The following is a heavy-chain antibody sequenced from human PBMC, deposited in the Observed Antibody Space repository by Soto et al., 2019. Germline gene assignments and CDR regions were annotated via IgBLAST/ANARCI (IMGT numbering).Heavy chain of an antibody. V-gene: IGHV1-18*01. Sequence: QVHLVQSGAEVKKPGASVKVSCKGSGYTFTSYGITWVRQAPGQGLERMGWISAHNGNTNYAQKLQGRFTLTRDTSTSTAYMELRSLRSDDTAVYYCARGRYGDYWGQGALVTVSS. CDR1: GYTFTSYG. D-gene: IGHD1-1*01. CDR2: ISAHNGNT. CDR3: ARGRYGDY. J-gene: IGHJ4*02.